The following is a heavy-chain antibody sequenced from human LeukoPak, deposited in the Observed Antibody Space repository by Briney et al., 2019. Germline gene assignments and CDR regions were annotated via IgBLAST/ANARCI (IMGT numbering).Heavy chain of an antibody. Sequence: SETLSLTCAVYGGSFSGYYWSWIRQPPGKGLECIGEINHSGSTNYNPSLKSRVTISVDTSKNQFSLKLSSVTAADTAVYYCARVHVLLWFGRPTPDYYYMDVWGKGTTVTVSS. CDR1: GGSFSGYY. V-gene: IGHV4-34*01. CDR3: ARVHVLLWFGRPTPDYYYMDV. D-gene: IGHD3-10*01. CDR2: INHSGST. J-gene: IGHJ6*03.